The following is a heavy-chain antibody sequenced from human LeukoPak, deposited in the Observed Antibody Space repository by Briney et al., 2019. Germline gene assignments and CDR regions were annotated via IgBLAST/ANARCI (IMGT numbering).Heavy chain of an antibody. J-gene: IGHJ6*03. V-gene: IGHV4-59*12. CDR1: GGSISSYY. CDR3: ARDSGDYYMDV. Sequence: KPSESLSLTCTVSGGSISSYYWSWIRQPPGKGLGWIGYIYYSGSTNYNPSLKSRVTMSVDTSKNQFSLKLSSVTAADTAVYYCARDSGDYYMDVWGKGTTVTVSS. CDR2: IYYSGST.